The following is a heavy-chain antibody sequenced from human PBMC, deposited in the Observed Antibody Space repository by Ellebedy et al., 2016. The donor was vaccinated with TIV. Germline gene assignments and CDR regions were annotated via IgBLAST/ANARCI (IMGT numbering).Heavy chain of an antibody. V-gene: IGHV3-48*02. J-gene: IGHJ4*02. Sequence: GESLKISCAASGFTFSSYSMNWVRQAPGKGLEWVSYISRSSSTIYYADSVKGRFTISRDNAKNSLYLQMNSLRDEDTAVYYCARDRGAAADPFFDYWGQGTLVTVSS. CDR1: GFTFSSYS. CDR2: ISRSSSTI. D-gene: IGHD6-13*01. CDR3: ARDRGAAADPFFDY.